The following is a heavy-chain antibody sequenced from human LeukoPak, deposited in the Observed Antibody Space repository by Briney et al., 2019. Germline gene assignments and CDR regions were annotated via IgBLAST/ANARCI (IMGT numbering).Heavy chain of an antibody. J-gene: IGHJ4*02. Sequence: MTSETLSLTCTXXXXXXSXXXXSWIRXXXXXXXXXXXXXYYSGSTNYNPSLKSRVTISVDTSKNQFSLKLGSVTAADTAVYYCAGVEGYCSSTSCYYGDYWGQGTLVTVSS. CDR1: XXXXSXXX. CDR3: AGVEGYCSSTSCYYGDY. V-gene: IGHV4-59*01. CDR2: XYYSGST. D-gene: IGHD2-2*01.